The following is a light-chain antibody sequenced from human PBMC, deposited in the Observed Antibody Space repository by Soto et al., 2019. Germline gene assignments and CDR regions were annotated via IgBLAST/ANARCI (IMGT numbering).Light chain of an antibody. CDR3: QKRSNWPLT. J-gene: IGKJ4*01. Sequence: EIVLTQSPATLSLSPGERATLSCRASQSVSSYLAWYQQKPGQAPRLLIYDASNRATGIPARFSGSGSGTDFTLTISSLEPEDFAVYYCQKRSNWPLTWGGGTKVDIK. V-gene: IGKV3-11*01. CDR2: DAS. CDR1: QSVSSY.